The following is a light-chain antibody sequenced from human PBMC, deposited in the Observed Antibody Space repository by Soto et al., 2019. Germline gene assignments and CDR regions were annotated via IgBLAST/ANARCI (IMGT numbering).Light chain of an antibody. V-gene: IGKV3-15*01. CDR2: GAS. CDR3: QQYNNWPPL. Sequence: EIVVTQSPDTLSVSPGERATLSGRASQSVSSNLAWYQQKPGQAPRLLIYGASTRATGIPGRFSGSGSGTEFTLTISSLQSEDFAVYYCQQYNNWPPLFGPGTKVDI. CDR1: QSVSSN. J-gene: IGKJ3*01.